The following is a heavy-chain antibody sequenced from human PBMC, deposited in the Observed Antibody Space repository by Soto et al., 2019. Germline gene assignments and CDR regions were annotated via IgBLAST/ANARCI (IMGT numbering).Heavy chain of an antibody. J-gene: IGHJ4*02. V-gene: IGHV4-34*01. CDR2: VHPRGST. CDR3: ARGYYESSDYFVGSPIFDY. CDR1: SASLGDHY. D-gene: IGHD3-22*01. Sequence: SATLSLTCAVFSASLGDHYWAWIRQSPDKGLEWIGEVHPRGSTDYNPSLKSRLTITLGTPMNQFSLKLTSVSAADTAVYYCARGYYESSDYFVGSPIFDYWGQGSLVTVS.